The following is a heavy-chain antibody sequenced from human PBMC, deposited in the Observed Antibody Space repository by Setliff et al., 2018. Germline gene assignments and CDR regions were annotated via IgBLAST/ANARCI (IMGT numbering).Heavy chain of an antibody. Sequence: TSETLSLTCTLSGDSISRSTYYWGWIRQSPGKGLEWIGTVDRSGNTFYNPSLKSRVTISVAASKNQFSLKLTSVSSLRSEDSSMYYCARGQTVGPNSGKDYWGQGTLVTVSS. CDR2: VDRSGNT. CDR1: GDSISRSTYY. D-gene: IGHD1-26*01. CDR3: ARGQTVGPNSGKDY. J-gene: IGHJ4*02. V-gene: IGHV4-39*01.